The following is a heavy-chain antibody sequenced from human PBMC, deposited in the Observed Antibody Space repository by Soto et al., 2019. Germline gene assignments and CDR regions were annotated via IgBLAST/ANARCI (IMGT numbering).Heavy chain of an antibody. V-gene: IGHV3-23*01. Sequence: EVQLLESGGGLVQPGGSLRLSCSASGFTFSSYAMTWVRQAPGKGLEWVSAISGSGGSTYYADSVKVRFTISRDNSKNTLYLQMNSLRAEDTAVYYCAKYREYLQSWFDPWGQGTLVTVSS. D-gene: IGHD3-3*02. J-gene: IGHJ5*02. CDR1: GFTFSSYA. CDR2: ISGSGGST. CDR3: AKYREYLQSWFDP.